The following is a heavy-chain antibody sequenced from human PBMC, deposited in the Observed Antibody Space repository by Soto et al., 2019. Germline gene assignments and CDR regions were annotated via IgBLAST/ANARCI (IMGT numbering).Heavy chain of an antibody. V-gene: IGHV3-33*01. Sequence: SLRLSCAASGFTFSSYGMHWVCQAPGKGLEWVAVIWYDGSNKYYADSVKGRFTISRDNSKNTLYLQMNSLRAEDTAVYYCARLGPLASYFDYWGQGTLVTVSS. CDR3: ARLGPLASYFDY. CDR1: GFTFSSYG. J-gene: IGHJ4*02. D-gene: IGHD1-26*01. CDR2: IWYDGSNK.